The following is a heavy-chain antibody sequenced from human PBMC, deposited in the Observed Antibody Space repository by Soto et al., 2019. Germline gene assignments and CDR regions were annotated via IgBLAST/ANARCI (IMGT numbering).Heavy chain of an antibody. CDR1: GFTFDDYA. Sequence: EVQLVESGGGLVQPGRSLRLSCAASGFTFDDYAMHWVRQAPGKGLEWVSGISWNSGSIGYADSVKGRFTISRDNAKNSLYLQMNSLRAEDTDLYYCAKDVQTRVNWYFDLWGRGTLVTVSS. J-gene: IGHJ2*01. CDR2: ISWNSGSI. V-gene: IGHV3-9*01. CDR3: AKDVQTRVNWYFDL.